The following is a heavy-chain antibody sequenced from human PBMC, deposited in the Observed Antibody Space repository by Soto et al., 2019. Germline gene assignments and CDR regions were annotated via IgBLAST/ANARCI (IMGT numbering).Heavy chain of an antibody. CDR1: GGSIDSGGHY. CDR3: RGDGFIANICHYYYNN. D-gene: IGHD2-21*01. V-gene: IGHV4-31*03. J-gene: IGHJ4*02. Sequence: TLSLTCTVSGGSIDSGGHYWSWIRQHPGKGLEWIGYIYYSGSTYYIPSLRSRVTISVDTSQNQFSLNLSSVTCAHTASYYGRGDGFIANICHYYYNNCGPGILVTVSS. CDR2: IYYSGST.